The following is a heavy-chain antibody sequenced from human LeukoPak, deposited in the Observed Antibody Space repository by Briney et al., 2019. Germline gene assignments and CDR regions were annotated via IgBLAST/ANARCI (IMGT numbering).Heavy chain of an antibody. Sequence: GGSLRLSCEASGFIFTNYWMSWVRQAPGKGLEWGASMKQDGSQIYYVDSVKGRFTISRDNAKSSLFLQMNSLRAEDTAVYFCARLFGTDFWSGYSTHFDYWGQGTLVTVSS. CDR3: ARLFGTDFWSGYSTHFDY. V-gene: IGHV3-7*01. CDR2: MKQDGSQI. J-gene: IGHJ4*02. CDR1: GFIFTNYW. D-gene: IGHD3-3*01.